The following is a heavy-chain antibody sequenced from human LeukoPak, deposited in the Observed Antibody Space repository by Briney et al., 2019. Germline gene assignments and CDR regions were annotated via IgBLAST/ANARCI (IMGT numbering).Heavy chain of an antibody. J-gene: IGHJ4*02. CDR3: ARVPPIGYCSGGSCKNFDY. V-gene: IGHV1-18*01. CDR2: ISAYNGNT. CDR1: GYTFTSYG. Sequence: GASVKVSCKASGYTFTSYGISWERQAPGQGLEWMGWISAYNGNTNYAQKLQGRVTMTTDTSTSTAYMELRSLRSDDTAVYYCARVPPIGYCSGGSCKNFDYWGQGTLVTVSS. D-gene: IGHD2-15*01.